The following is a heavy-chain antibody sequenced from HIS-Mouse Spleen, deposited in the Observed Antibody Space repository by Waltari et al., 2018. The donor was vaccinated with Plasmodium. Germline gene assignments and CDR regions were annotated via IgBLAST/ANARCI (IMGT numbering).Heavy chain of an antibody. V-gene: IGHV4-34*01. CDR3: ASSGSGSYYY. CDR2: INHSGST. J-gene: IGHJ4*02. D-gene: IGHD3-10*01. CDR1: GGSFSGYY. Sequence: QVQLQQWGAGLLKPSETLSLTCAVYGGSFSGYYCSWIRQPPGKGLEWIGEINHSGSTNYNPPLKSRVTISVDTSKNQFSLKLSSVTAADTAVYYCASSGSGSYYYWGQGTLVTVSS.